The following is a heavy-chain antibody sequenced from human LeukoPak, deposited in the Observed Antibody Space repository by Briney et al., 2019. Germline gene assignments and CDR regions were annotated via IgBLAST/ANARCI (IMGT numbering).Heavy chain of an antibody. D-gene: IGHD3-9*01. CDR1: GGTFSSYA. Sequence: ASVKVSCKASGGTFSSYAISWVRQAPGQGLEWMGGIIPIFGTANYAQKFQGRVTITADESTSTAYMELSSLRSEDTAVYYCAITKGVMTGYHNWFDPWGQGTLVTVSS. J-gene: IGHJ5*02. CDR3: AITKGVMTGYHNWFDP. CDR2: IIPIFGTA. V-gene: IGHV1-69*13.